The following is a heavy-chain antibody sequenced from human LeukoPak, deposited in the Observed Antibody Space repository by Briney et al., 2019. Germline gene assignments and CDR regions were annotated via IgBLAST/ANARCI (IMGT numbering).Heavy chain of an antibody. V-gene: IGHV3-23*01. J-gene: IGHJ6*02. CDR1: GFTFSSYA. CDR2: ISGSGGST. CDR3: AKGYYYGSGSYYPFDV. Sequence: TGGSLRLSCAASGFTFSSYAMSWVRQAPGKGLEWVSAISGSGGSTYYADSVKGLFTTSRDNSKNTLYLQMNSLRAEDTAVYYCAKGYYYGSGSYYPFDVWGQGTTVTVSS. D-gene: IGHD3-10*01.